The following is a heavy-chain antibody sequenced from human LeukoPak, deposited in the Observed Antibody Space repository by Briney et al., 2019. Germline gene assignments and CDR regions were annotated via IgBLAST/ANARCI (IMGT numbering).Heavy chain of an antibody. CDR3: AREGSDSSGYQTD. CDR1: GFTFSSYG. CDR2: IWYDGSNK. J-gene: IGHJ4*02. D-gene: IGHD3-22*01. Sequence: GSLRLSCAASGFTFSSYGRHWVRQAPGKGLEWVAVIWYDGSNKYYADSVKGRFTISRDNSKNTLYLQMNSLRAEDTAVYYCAREGSDSSGYQTDWGQRTLVTVSS. V-gene: IGHV3-33*01.